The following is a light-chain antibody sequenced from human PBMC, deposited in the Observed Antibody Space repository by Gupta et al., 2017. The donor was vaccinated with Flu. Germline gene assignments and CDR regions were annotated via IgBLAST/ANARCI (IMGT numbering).Light chain of an antibody. Sequence: TSSDVGGYDFVSWYQQYPGKAPKLMIYDVTHRPSGVSDRFSGSKSGNTASLTISGLQAEDEAHYYCSSYTSSDTGVFGGGTKVTVL. CDR2: DVT. V-gene: IGLV2-14*04. CDR1: SSDVGGYDF. J-gene: IGLJ3*02. CDR3: SSYTSSDTGV.